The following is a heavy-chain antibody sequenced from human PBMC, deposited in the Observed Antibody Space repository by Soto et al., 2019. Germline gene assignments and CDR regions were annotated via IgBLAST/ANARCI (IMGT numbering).Heavy chain of an antibody. J-gene: IGHJ4*02. CDR3: TKLYKNAWPIDY. CDR2: ITYNGGTT. D-gene: IGHD1-20*01. Sequence: PGGSLRLSCAASGFTFGNYAMTWVRQAPGRGPEWVSTITYNGGTTYYADSVQGRFTISRDNSKNTLFLQMNSLRVEDTAVYYCTKLYKNAWPIDYWGQGTLVTVSS. V-gene: IGHV3-23*01. CDR1: GFTFGNYA.